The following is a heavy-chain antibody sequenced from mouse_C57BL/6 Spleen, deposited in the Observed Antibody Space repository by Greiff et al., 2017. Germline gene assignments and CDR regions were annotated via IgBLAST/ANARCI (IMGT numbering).Heavy chain of an antibody. V-gene: IGHV1-80*01. Sequence: VQLQQSGAELVKPGASVKISCKASGYAFSSYWMNWVKQRPGKGLEWIGQIYPGGGDTNYNGKFKGKATLTADKSSSTAYMQLSSLTSEDSAVYFCARAGTNWYFDVWGTGTTVTVSS. CDR1: GYAFSSYW. CDR3: ARAGTNWYFDV. J-gene: IGHJ1*03. D-gene: IGHD4-1*01. CDR2: IYPGGGDT.